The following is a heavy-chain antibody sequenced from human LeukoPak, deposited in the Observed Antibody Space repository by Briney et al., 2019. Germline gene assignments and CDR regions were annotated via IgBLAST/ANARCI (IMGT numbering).Heavy chain of an antibody. CDR1: GFTFSSYG. J-gene: IGHJ6*03. Sequence: GGSLRLSCAASGFTFSSYGMSWVRQAPGKGLEWVSAISGSGGSTYYADSVKGRFTISRDNSNNTLYLQMNSLRAEDTAVYYCAKERYYYYNMDVWGKGTTVTVSS. CDR3: AKERYYYYNMDV. V-gene: IGHV3-23*01. CDR2: ISGSGGST.